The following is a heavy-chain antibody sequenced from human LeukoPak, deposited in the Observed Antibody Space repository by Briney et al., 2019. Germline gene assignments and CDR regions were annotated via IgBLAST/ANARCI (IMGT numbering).Heavy chain of an antibody. V-gene: IGHV1-2*02. CDR3: ALNRLGYCSGGSCYYFDY. D-gene: IGHD2-15*01. J-gene: IGHJ4*02. Sequence: ASVKVSCEASGYTFTGYYMHWVRQAPGQGLEWMGWINPNSGGTNYAQKFQGRVTMTRDTSISTAYMELSRLRSDDTAVYYCALNRLGYCSGGSCYYFDYWGQGTLVTVSS. CDR1: GYTFTGYY. CDR2: INPNSGGT.